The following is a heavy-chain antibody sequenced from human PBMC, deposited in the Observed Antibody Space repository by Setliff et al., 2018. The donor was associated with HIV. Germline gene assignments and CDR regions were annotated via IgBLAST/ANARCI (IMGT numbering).Heavy chain of an antibody. CDR2: VDYTGST. Sequence: PSETLSLTCTVSGGSISTSNYYWGWVRQPPGKGLEWVGNVDYTGSTYYNPSLKSRVTISVDTSKNQFSLRLNSVTAADTAVYYCARRGNIVVVTSFDYWGQGTLVTVSS. V-gene: IGHV4-39*07. J-gene: IGHJ4*02. D-gene: IGHD2-21*02. CDR3: ARRGNIVVVTSFDY. CDR1: GGSISTSNYY.